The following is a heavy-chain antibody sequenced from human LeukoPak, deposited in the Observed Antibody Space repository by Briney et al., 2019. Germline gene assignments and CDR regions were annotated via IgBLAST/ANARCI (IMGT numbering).Heavy chain of an antibody. Sequence: GGSLRLSCAASGITFSRFWMSWVRQAPGKGLQWVANINQDGSEKHYVDSVKGRFTISRDNAENSLYLQMSSLRAEDTAVYYCAKDEHQDIVVVPAASGYWGQGTLVTVSS. CDR3: AKDEHQDIVVVPAASGY. V-gene: IGHV3-7*03. CDR1: GITFSRFW. CDR2: INQDGSEK. J-gene: IGHJ4*02. D-gene: IGHD2-2*01.